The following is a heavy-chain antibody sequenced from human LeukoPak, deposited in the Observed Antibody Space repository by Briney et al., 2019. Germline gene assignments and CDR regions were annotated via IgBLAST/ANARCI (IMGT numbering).Heavy chain of an antibody. V-gene: IGHV1-69*06. J-gene: IGHJ4*02. D-gene: IGHD6-6*01. CDR1: GYTFTSYY. CDR2: IIPIFGTA. CDR3: ARDVYSSSSYYFDY. Sequence: GASVKVSCKASGYTFTSYYMRWVRQAPGQGLECMGGIIPIFGTANYAQKFQGRVTIIADKSTSTVYMELSSLRSEDTAVYYCARDVYSSSSYYFDYWGQGTLVTVSS.